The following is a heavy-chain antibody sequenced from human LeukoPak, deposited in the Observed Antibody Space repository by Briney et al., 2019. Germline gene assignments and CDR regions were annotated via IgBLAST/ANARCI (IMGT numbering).Heavy chain of an antibody. J-gene: IGHJ6*03. CDR3: AREDYGGIMDV. CDR1: GFTVSSNY. CDR2: IYSGGST. V-gene: IGHV3-53*01. D-gene: IGHD4-23*01. Sequence: GGSLRLSCAVSGFTVSSNYMSWVRQAPGKGLEWVSVIYSGGSTYYADSVKGRFTISRDNSKNTLYLQMNSLRAEDTAVYYCAREDYGGIMDVWGKGTTVTVSS.